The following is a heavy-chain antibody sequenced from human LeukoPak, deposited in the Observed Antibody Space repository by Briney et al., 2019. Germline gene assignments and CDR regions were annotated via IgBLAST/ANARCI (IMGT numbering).Heavy chain of an antibody. D-gene: IGHD3-3*01. CDR2: IYHSGSA. Sequence: SETLSLTCTVSGASITSGDYYWSWIRQPPGKGLEWIGYIYHSGSAYYNPSLMSRLTISIDTSKNQFSLKLSSVTAADTAVYYCARGRKRFLEWLLYPRAFDIWGQGTMVTVSS. CDR3: ARGRKRFLEWLLYPRAFDI. V-gene: IGHV4-30-4*08. J-gene: IGHJ3*02. CDR1: GASITSGDYY.